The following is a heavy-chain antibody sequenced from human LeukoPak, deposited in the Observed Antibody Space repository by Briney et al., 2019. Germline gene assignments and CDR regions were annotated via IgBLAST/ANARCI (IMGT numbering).Heavy chain of an antibody. J-gene: IGHJ4*02. CDR1: GFTVSSNY. D-gene: IGHD3-22*01. CDR3: ASSYDSSGYYRTRFDY. V-gene: IGHV3-53*01. Sequence: GGSLRLSCAASGFTVSSNYMSWVHQAPGKGLEWVSVIYSGGSTYYADSVKGRFTISRDNSKNTLYLQMNSLRAEDTAVYYCASSYDSSGYYRTRFDYWGQGPLVTVSS. CDR2: IYSGGST.